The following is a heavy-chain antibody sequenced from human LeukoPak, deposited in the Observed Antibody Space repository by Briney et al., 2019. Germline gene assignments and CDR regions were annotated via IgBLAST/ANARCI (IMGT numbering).Heavy chain of an antibody. CDR2: ISSSGSTM. V-gene: IGHV3-48*03. Sequence: GGSLRLSCAASGLTFSSYEMNWVRQAPGKGLEWVSYISSSGSTMYYADSVKGRFTISRDNAKNSLSLQMNSLRAEDTAVYYCARSPAGANYYLDVWGKGTTVTISS. CDR3: ARSPAGANYYLDV. D-gene: IGHD1-14*01. J-gene: IGHJ6*03. CDR1: GLTFSSYE.